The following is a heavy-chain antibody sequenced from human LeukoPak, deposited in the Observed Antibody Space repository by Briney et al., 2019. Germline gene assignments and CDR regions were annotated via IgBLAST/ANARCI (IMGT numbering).Heavy chain of an antibody. D-gene: IGHD3-9*01. CDR1: GGSISSYY. J-gene: IGHJ6*03. Sequence: PSETLSLTCTVSGGSISSYYWSWIRQPPGKGLEWIGYIYYSGSTNYNPSLKSRVTISVDTSKNQFSLKLSSVTAADTAVYYCARHRRYFDHKYYYYYMDVWGKGTTVTISS. V-gene: IGHV4-59*08. CDR2: IYYSGST. CDR3: ARHRRYFDHKYYYYYMDV.